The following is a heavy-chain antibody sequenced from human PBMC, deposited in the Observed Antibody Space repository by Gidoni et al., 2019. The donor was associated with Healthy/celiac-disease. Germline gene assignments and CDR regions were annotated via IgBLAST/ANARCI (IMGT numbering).Heavy chain of an antibody. CDR1: GFTFSSHG. Sequence: QVQLVESGGGVVQPGRSLRLSCAASGFTFSSHGMHWVRQAPGKGLEWVSVISYDGINNYYADSVKGRFTISRDNSKNTLYLQMNSLRAEDTAVYYCAKSGYSSSWYFDYWGQGTLVTVSS. V-gene: IGHV3-30*18. CDR3: AKSGYSSSWYFDY. CDR2: ISYDGINN. J-gene: IGHJ4*02. D-gene: IGHD6-13*01.